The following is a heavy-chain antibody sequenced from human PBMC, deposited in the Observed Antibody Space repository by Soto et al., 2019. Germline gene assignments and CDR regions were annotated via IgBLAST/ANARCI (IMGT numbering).Heavy chain of an antibody. V-gene: IGHV4-34*01. J-gene: IGHJ6*02. CDR2: INHRGSI. CDR3: ARGSRTRIPAASGRDYYYHGLDV. CDR1: GGSFSGYY. D-gene: IGHD5-18*01. Sequence: QVQLQQWGAGLLKPSETLSLNCAVYGGSFSGYYWSWIRQPPGKGLEWIGEINHRGSINYNPSLKSRVTVSVDTSKNQVSLKLNSVAAADTAVFYCARGSRTRIPAASGRDYYYHGLDVWGQGTAVTVSS.